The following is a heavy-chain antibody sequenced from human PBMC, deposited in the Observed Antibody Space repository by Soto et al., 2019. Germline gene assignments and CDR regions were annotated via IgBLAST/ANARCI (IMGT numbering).Heavy chain of an antibody. CDR3: AREGGFSSREFDS. D-gene: IGHD5-18*01. J-gene: IGHJ4*02. Sequence: ASVKVSCKAAGYTFTRDNIHWVRQAHGKGLEWMGVIHPSDSRTTFAQKFQGRVTMTRETSTNTVHMELSSLRSEDTAVYYCAREGGFSSREFDSWGQGTQVTV. CDR2: IHPSDSRT. CDR1: GYTFTRDN. V-gene: IGHV1-46*01.